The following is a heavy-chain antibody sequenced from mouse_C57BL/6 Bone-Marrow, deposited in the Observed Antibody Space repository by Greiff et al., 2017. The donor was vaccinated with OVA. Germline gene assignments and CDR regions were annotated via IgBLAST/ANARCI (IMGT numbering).Heavy chain of an antibody. CDR1: GYSITSGYY. D-gene: IGHD1-1*01. CDR2: ISYDGSN. Sequence: DVKLVESGPGLVKPSQSLSLTCSVTGYSITSGYYWNWIRQFPGNKLEWKGYISYDGSNNYNPSLKNRISITRDTSKNQFFLKLNSVTTEDTATYYCARGYYGSSMLAFDYWGQGTTLTVSS. J-gene: IGHJ2*01. V-gene: IGHV3-6*01. CDR3: ARGYYGSSMLAFDY.